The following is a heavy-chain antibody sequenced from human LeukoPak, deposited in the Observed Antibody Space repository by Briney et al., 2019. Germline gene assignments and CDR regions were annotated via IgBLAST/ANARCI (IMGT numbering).Heavy chain of an antibody. CDR1: GFTFSSYS. CDR2: ISSGSSTI. CDR3: ARDLGGSYPFDY. D-gene: IGHD1-26*01. Sequence: GGSLRLSCAASGFTFSSYSMNWVRQAPGKGLEWVSYISSGSSTIYYADSVKGRFTISRDNAKNSLYLQMNSLRAEDTAVYYCARDLGGSYPFDYWGQGTWSPSPQ. J-gene: IGHJ4*02. V-gene: IGHV3-48*04.